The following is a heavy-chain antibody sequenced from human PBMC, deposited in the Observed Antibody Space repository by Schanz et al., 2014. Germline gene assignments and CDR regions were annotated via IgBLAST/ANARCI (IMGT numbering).Heavy chain of an antibody. CDR1: RFTFNAYD. CDR3: AKGSMAARPLLPTDYYFYGTDI. D-gene: IGHD6-6*01. V-gene: IGHV3-30*18. CDR2: VGDTGTTK. Sequence: QVHLVESGGGVVRPGGSLRLSCAASRFTFNAYDMYWIRQAPGKGLEWVAVVGDTGTTKFYADSVKGRFTISRDNSKNTLYLQMNSLRAEDTAVYYCAKGSMAARPLLPTDYYFYGTDIWGQGTTVTVSS. J-gene: IGHJ6*02.